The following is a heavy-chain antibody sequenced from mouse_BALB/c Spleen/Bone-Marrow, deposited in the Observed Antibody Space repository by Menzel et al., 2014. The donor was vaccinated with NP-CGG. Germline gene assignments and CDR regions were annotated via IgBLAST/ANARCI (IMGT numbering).Heavy chain of an antibody. CDR3: AREVLRDYFDY. Sequence: EVKLVESGGGLVKPGGSLKLSCAASGFAFSSYDMSWVRQTPEKRLEWVAYISSGGGSTYYPDTVKGRFTISRDNAKNTLYLQMSSLKSEGTAMYYCAREVLRDYFDYWGQGTTLTVSS. J-gene: IGHJ2*01. CDR2: ISSGGGST. V-gene: IGHV5-12-1*01. CDR1: GFAFSSYD. D-gene: IGHD1-1*01.